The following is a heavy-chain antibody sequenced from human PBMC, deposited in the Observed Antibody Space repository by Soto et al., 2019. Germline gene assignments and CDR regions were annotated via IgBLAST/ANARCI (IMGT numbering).Heavy chain of an antibody. CDR1: GGTFSSYA. Sequence: SVKVSCKASGGTFSSYAISWVRQAPGQGLEWMGGIIPIFGTANYAQKFQGRVTITADESTSTAYMELSSLRSEDTAVYYCARDATNYYDSSGFDYWGQGTLVTVSS. D-gene: IGHD3-22*01. J-gene: IGHJ4*02. CDR2: IIPIFGTA. CDR3: ARDATNYYDSSGFDY. V-gene: IGHV1-69*13.